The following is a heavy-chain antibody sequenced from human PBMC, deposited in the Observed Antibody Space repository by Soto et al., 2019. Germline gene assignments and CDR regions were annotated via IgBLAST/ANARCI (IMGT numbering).Heavy chain of an antibody. D-gene: IGHD4-17*01. V-gene: IGHV1-18*01. CDR3: ARVDDYGDYEFPRVYYYYGMDV. CDR2: ISAYNGNT. CDR1: GYTFTSYG. Sequence: QVQLVQSGAEVKKPGASVKVSCKASGYTFTSYGISWVRQAPGQGLEWMGWISAYNGNTNYAQKLQGRVTMTTDTSTSXVYXEXTSLRSDDTAVYYCARVDDYGDYEFPRVYYYYGMDVWGQGTTVTVSS. J-gene: IGHJ6*02.